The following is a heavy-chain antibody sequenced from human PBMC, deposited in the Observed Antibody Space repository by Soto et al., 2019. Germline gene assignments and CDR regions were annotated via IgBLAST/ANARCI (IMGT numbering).Heavy chain of an antibody. CDR3: ADGGEWSFNFVY. Sequence: PGGPLRLSCAASGFTFNTYAMSWVRQAPGRGLEWVSGISGSGDNTYYPDSVKGRFTISRDNSKNTLYLQMNNLRAEDTAVYYCADGGEWSFNFVYWGQGTLVTVSS. CDR1: GFTFNTYA. V-gene: IGHV3-23*01. CDR2: ISGSGDNT. J-gene: IGHJ4*02. D-gene: IGHD3-3*01.